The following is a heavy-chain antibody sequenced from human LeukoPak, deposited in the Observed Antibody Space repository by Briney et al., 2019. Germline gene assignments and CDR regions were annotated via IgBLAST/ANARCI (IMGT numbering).Heavy chain of an antibody. CDR1: GGSISGSY. Sequence: PSETLSLTCTVSGGSISGSYWSWIRQPPGKGLEWIGEINHSGSTNYNPSLKSRVTISVDTSKNQFSLRLTSVTAADTAVYYCARSSYGGNSRGIGRIVYFQHWGQGTLVTVSS. CDR3: ARSSYGGNSRGIGRIVYFQH. D-gene: IGHD4-23*01. CDR2: INHSGST. V-gene: IGHV4-34*01. J-gene: IGHJ1*01.